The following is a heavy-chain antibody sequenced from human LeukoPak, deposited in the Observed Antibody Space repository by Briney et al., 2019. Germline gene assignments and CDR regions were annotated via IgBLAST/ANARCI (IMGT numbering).Heavy chain of an antibody. D-gene: IGHD3-22*01. CDR2: IYTSGST. V-gene: IGHV4-61*02. J-gene: IGHJ5*02. Sequence: PSQTLSLTCTVSDGSISSGSYYWSWIRQPAGKGLEWIGRIYTSGSTNYNPSLKSRVTISVDTSKNQFSLKLSSVTAADTAVYYCAREWYYYDSSGHYSDWFDPWGQGTLVTVSS. CDR1: DGSISSGSYY. CDR3: AREWYYYDSSGHYSDWFDP.